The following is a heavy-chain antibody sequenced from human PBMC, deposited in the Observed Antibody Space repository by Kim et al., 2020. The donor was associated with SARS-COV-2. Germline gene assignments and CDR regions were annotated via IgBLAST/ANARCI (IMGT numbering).Heavy chain of an antibody. D-gene: IGHD3-3*01. CDR3: ARVQRITIFGVVIEGYGMDV. V-gene: IGHV4-4*02. CDR1: GGSISSSNW. CDR2: IYHSGST. Sequence: GTLSLTCAVSGGSISSSNWWSWVRQPPGKGLEWIGEIYHSGSTNYNPSLKSRVTISVDKSKNQFSLKLSSVTAADTAVYYCARVQRITIFGVVIEGYGMDVWGQGTTVTVSS. J-gene: IGHJ6*02.